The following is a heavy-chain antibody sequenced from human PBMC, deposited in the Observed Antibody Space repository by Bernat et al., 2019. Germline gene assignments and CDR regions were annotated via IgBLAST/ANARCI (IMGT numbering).Heavy chain of an antibody. D-gene: IGHD3-3*01. V-gene: IGHV3-21*01. CDR1: GFTFSNYS. J-gene: IGHJ4*02. CDR3: ARGWDYDFWSGYYLGY. Sequence: EVQLVESGGGLVKPGGSLRLSCAASGFTFSNYSMNWVRQAPGKGLEWVSSISSSGSYIYYADSLKGRFTISSDNAKNSLYLQMNSLRAEDTAVYYCARGWDYDFWSGYYLGYWGQGTLVTVSS. CDR2: ISSSGSYI.